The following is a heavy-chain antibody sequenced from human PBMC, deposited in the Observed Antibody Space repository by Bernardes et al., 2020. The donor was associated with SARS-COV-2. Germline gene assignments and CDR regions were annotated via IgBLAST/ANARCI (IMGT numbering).Heavy chain of an antibody. Sequence: GGSLRLSCAASGFTFTNTWMYWVRQVPGKGLEWVGRIKSRPNGGTVDYAVPVKGRFTISRDDSKNMLQLQMDNLKSEDTAVYYCTTIRTYWGQGTLVTVSS. CDR1: GFTFTNTW. CDR3: TTIRTY. V-gene: IGHV3-15*01. CDR2: IKSRPNGGTV. J-gene: IGHJ4*02.